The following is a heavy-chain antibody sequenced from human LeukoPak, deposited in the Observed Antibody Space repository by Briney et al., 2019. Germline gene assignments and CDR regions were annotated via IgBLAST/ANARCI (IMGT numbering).Heavy chain of an antibody. CDR1: GYMLNIYG. D-gene: IGHD5-12*01. V-gene: IGHV1-18*01. J-gene: IGHJ4*02. Sequence: GVSVKVSCEASGYMLNIYGISWVRHAPGRGLEWVGWISGFNGNTNYARNLQDRVTMTTDTSTSTAYMELTSLRSDDTAVYYCARSPPSTGYDRFDTWGQGTLVTVSS. CDR2: ISGFNGNT. CDR3: ARSPPSTGYDRFDT.